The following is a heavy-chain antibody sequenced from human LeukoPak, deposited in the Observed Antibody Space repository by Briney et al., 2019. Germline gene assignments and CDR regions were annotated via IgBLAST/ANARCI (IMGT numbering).Heavy chain of an antibody. D-gene: IGHD5-18*01. CDR2: VFGSGRT. V-gene: IGHV4-59*11. CDR1: GGSMTTHH. CDR3: TTIKRGNIFGYFDF. J-gene: IGHJ4*02. Sequence: SETLSLTCTVSGGSMTTHHWNWIRQTPGKGLEWIGYVFGSGRTKENPSLKSRVTLSADTSKNQLSLRPSSVTAADTAVYYCTTIKRGNIFGYFDFWGQGILVTVSS.